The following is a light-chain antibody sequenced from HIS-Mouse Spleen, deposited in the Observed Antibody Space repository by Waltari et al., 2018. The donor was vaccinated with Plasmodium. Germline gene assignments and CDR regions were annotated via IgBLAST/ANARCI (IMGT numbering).Light chain of an antibody. CDR2: GAS. CDR1: QSVSSSY. V-gene: IGKV3-20*01. J-gene: IGKJ5*01. CDR3: QQYGSSPIT. Sequence: EIVLTQSPATLSLSPGERATLSCRASQSVSSSYLACYQQKPGQAPRLLILGASSRATGIPDRFSGSGSGTDFTLTISRLEPEDFAVYYCQQYGSSPITFGQGTRLEIK.